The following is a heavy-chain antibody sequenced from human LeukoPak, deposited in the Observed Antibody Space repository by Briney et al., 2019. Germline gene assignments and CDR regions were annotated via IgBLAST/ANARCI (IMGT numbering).Heavy chain of an antibody. J-gene: IGHJ1*01. V-gene: IGHV3-48*03. CDR3: SVNYYGSGSYFFQH. CDR1: GFTISGYE. D-gene: IGHD3-10*01. Sequence: PGGSLRLSCTASGFTISGYEMNWVRQAPGKGLEWVSYISSGGSTTYYADSVKGRFTISRDNSKNTLYLQMNSLRAEDTAVYYCSVNYYGSGSYFFQHWGQGTLVTVSS. CDR2: ISSGGSTT.